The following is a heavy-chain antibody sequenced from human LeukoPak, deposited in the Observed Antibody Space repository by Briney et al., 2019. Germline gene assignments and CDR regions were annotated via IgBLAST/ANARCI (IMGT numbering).Heavy chain of an antibody. CDR1: GYTFTSYY. Sequence: ASVKVSCKASGYTFTSYYMHWVRQAPGQGLEWMGIINPSGGSTSYAQKFQGRVTMTRDTSTSTVYMELSSLRSEDTAVYYCARDGAGDCSSTCCAQAPPPMENWFGPWGQGTLVTVSS. V-gene: IGHV1-46*01. CDR3: ARDGAGDCSSTCCAQAPPPMENWFGP. D-gene: IGHD2-2*01. CDR2: INPSGGST. J-gene: IGHJ5*02.